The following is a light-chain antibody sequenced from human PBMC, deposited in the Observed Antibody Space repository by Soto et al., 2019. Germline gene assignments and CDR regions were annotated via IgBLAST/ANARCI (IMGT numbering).Light chain of an antibody. CDR2: EVT. CDR1: SSDVGGYDY. Sequence: QSALTQPASVSGSPGQSIAVSCTGTSSDVGGYDYVSWYQQHPDKAPKLIIYEVTSRPSGVSTRFSGSKSGNTASLTISGLQAEDEADYYCSSHPSDNTRVFGTGTKLTVL. CDR3: SSHPSDNTRV. V-gene: IGLV2-14*01. J-gene: IGLJ1*01.